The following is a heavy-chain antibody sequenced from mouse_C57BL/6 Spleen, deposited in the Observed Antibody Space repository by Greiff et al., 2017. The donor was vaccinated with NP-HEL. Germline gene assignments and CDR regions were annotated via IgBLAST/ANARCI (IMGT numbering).Heavy chain of an antibody. D-gene: IGHD2-1*01. V-gene: IGHV1-64*01. CDR2: IHPNSGST. CDR1: GYTFTSYW. Sequence: QVQLHQPGAELVKPGASVKLSCKASGYTFTSYWMHWVKQRPGQGLEWIGMIHPNSGSTNYNEKFKSKATLTVDKSSSTAYMQLSSLTSEDSAVYYCARDYGKRDFDYWGQGTTLTVSS. CDR3: ARDYGKRDFDY. J-gene: IGHJ2*01.